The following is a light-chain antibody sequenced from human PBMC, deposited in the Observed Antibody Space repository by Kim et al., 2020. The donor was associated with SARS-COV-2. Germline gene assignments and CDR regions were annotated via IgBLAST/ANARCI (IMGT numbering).Light chain of an antibody. CDR3: NSRDSSGNLYV. CDR2: GKN. J-gene: IGLJ1*01. Sequence: SSELTQDPAVSVALGQTVRITCQGDSLRSYYASWYQQKPGQAPVLVIYGKNNRPSGIPDRFSGSSSGNTASLTITGAQAEDEADYYCNSRDSSGNLYVF. V-gene: IGLV3-19*01. CDR1: SLRSYY.